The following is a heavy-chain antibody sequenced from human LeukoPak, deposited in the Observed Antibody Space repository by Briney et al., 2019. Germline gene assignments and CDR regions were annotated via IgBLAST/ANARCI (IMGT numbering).Heavy chain of an antibody. D-gene: IGHD4-23*01. V-gene: IGHV4-61*01. CDR2: IFYTGST. CDR1: GGSISSSSYY. Sequence: SETLSLTCTVSGGSISSSSYYWSWIRQPPGKGLEWIGYIFYTGSTNYNPSLKSRVTISVLTSKNRFSLKLSSVTAADTAVYYCATLTGGDDAFDIWGQGTMVTVSS. J-gene: IGHJ3*02. CDR3: ATLTGGDDAFDI.